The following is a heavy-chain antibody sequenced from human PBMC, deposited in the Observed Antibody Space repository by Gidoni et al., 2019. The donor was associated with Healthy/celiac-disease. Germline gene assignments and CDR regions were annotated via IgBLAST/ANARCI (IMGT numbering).Heavy chain of an antibody. CDR1: GGSFSGYY. CDR2: INHSGST. CDR3: ARGNSYSSSWFQGLGLDNWFYP. V-gene: IGHV4-34*01. J-gene: IGHJ5*02. Sequence: QVQLQQWGAGLLKPSETLSLTCAVYGGSFSGYYWRWIRQPPGKGLECIGEINHSGSTNYNPSLKSRVTISVDTSKNQFSLKLSSVTAADTAVYYCARGNSYSSSWFQGLGLDNWFYPWGQGTLVTVSS. D-gene: IGHD6-13*01.